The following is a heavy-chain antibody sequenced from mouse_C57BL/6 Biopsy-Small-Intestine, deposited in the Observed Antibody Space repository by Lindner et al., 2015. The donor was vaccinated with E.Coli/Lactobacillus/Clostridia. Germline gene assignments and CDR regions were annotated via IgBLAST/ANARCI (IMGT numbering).Heavy chain of an antibody. Sequence: VQLQESGAELVKPGASVKISCRASGYAFSNYWMNWVKQRPGKGLEWIGQIYPVDGDTNYNGNFKGKATLTADKSSTTAYIQLSSLTSEDSAVYFCARGERGDFDYWGQGATLTVSS. J-gene: IGHJ2*01. V-gene: IGHV1-80*01. CDR3: ARGERGDFDY. CDR1: GYAFSNYW. CDR2: IYPVDGDT.